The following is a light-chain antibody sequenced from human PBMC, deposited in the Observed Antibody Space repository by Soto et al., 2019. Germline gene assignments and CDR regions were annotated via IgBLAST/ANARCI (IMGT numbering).Light chain of an antibody. CDR3: QQYNNWPPAT. J-gene: IGKJ1*01. V-gene: IGKV3-15*01. Sequence: EIVMTQSPATLSVSAGERATLSCRASQSVGNNLAWYQQKPGQAPRLLIHATSIRATGVPARFSGSGSGTEFTLTITSLQSEDFAVYYCQQYNNWPPATFGQGTKVEIK. CDR1: QSVGNN. CDR2: ATS.